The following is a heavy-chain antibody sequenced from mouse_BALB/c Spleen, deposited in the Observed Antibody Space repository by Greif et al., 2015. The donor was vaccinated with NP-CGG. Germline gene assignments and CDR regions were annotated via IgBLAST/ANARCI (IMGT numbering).Heavy chain of an antibody. V-gene: IGHV2-5*01. CDR2: IWRGGST. D-gene: IGHD1-1*01. J-gene: IGHJ2*01. CDR1: GFSLTSYG. CDR3: AKNPGSSYVYFDY. Sequence: VQLQQSGPGLVQPSQSLSITCTVSGFSLTSYGVHWVRQSPGKGLEWLGVIWRGGSTDYNAAFMSRLSITKDNSKSQVFFKMNSLQADDTAIYYCAKNPGSSYVYFDYWGQGTTLTVSS.